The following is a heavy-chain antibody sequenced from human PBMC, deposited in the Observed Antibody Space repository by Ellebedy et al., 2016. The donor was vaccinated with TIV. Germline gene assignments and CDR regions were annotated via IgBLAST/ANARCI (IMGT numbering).Heavy chain of an antibody. CDR1: GYIFANYW. Sequence: GESLKISCKGSGYIFANYWIGWVRQVPGKGLEWMGIIHPGDSDTSYSPSFEGQVTISADTSISTAYVQWTSLKASDTAMYYCARQEDWDDAFDIWGQGTMVTVSS. J-gene: IGHJ3*02. CDR3: ARQEDWDDAFDI. V-gene: IGHV5-51*01. D-gene: IGHD3-9*01. CDR2: IHPGDSDT.